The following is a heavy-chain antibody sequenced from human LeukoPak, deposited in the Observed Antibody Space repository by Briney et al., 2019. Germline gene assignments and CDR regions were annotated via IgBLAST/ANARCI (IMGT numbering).Heavy chain of an antibody. V-gene: IGHV3-7*03. J-gene: IGHJ4*02. Sequence: GGSLRLSCAASGFTFSSYWMSWVRQAPGKGLEWVANIKQDGSEKYYVDSVKGRFTISRDNSKNTLYLQMNSLRAEDTAVYYCARVQILTGYYIPNWGQGTLVTVSS. CDR3: ARVQILTGYYIPN. CDR2: IKQDGSEK. CDR1: GFTFSSYW. D-gene: IGHD3-9*01.